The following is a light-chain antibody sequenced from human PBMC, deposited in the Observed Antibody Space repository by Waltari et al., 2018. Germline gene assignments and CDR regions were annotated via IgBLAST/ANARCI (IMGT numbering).Light chain of an antibody. CDR2: TKN. CDR3: AAWDDSLNAYV. V-gene: IGLV1-44*01. CDR1: SSNLGRRR. Sequence: QSVLPQQPPASGTSGQSVTIPCSGSSSNLGRRRPHRDQQIPETAPKLLINTKNQRPSGVPDRFFGSRSGTSASLAISGLQSEDEADYYCAAWDDSLNAYVFATGTRVTVL. J-gene: IGLJ1*01.